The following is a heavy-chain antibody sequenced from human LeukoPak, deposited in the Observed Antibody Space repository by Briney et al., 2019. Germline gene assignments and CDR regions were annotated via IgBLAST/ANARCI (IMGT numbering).Heavy chain of an antibody. V-gene: IGHV1-46*01. J-gene: IGHJ4*02. D-gene: IGHD3-22*01. Sequence: ASVKVSCKASGYTFTSYYMHWVRQAPGQGLEWMGIINPSGGSTSYARKFQGRVTMTRDMSTSTVYMELSSLRSEDTAVYYCARATYYYDSSGYPDPGYWGQGTLVTVSS. CDR3: ARATYYYDSSGYPDPGY. CDR1: GYTFTSYY. CDR2: INPSGGST.